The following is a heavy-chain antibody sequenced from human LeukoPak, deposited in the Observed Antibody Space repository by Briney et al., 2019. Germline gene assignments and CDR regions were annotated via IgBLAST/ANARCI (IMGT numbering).Heavy chain of an antibody. V-gene: IGHV4-59*12. Sequence: SETLSLTCTVSGGSISSYYWSWIRQPPGKGLEWIGYIYYSGNTNYNPSLKSRVTISIDTSKNQFSLKLSSVTAADTAVYYCARGKVTRDWYFDLWGRGTLVTVSS. CDR2: IYYSGNT. J-gene: IGHJ2*01. CDR3: ARGKVTRDWYFDL. CDR1: GGSISSYY. D-gene: IGHD4-17*01.